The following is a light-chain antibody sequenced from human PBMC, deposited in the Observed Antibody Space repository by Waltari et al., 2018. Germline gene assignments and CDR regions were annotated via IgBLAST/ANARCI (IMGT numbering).Light chain of an antibody. J-gene: IGKJ1*01. CDR3: QQYDNYWT. V-gene: IGKV1-5*03. CDR1: QSITNW. CDR2: RAS. Sequence: DIQMTQSPSTLSASVGDRVTITCRASQSITNWLAWYQQEPGKAPKLLIYRASNVESGVPSRFSGSGSGTEFTLTISSLQPDDFATYYCQQYDNYWTFGQGTKVEIK.